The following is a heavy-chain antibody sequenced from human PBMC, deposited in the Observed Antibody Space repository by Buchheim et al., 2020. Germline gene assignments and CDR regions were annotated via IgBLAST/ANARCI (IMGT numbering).Heavy chain of an antibody. J-gene: IGHJ6*02. D-gene: IGHD1-26*01. CDR3: AREGPWEYYGLDV. CDR1: GFAFSSYE. V-gene: IGHV3-48*03. CDR2: IGSSGTTI. Sequence: EMQLVESGGGLVQSGGSLRLSCAASGFAFSSYEMNWVRQAPGEGLEWVSYIGSSGTTIHYADSVQGRFTISRENAKNSLYLPMNSLRDEDTAVYYCAREGPWEYYGLDVWGQGTT.